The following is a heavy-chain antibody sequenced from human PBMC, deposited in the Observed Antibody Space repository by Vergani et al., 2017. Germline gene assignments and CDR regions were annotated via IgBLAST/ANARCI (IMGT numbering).Heavy chain of an antibody. J-gene: IGHJ5*02. CDR3: PRHMGLQPWYSSGLNWFDP. CDR2: LYYSGST. D-gene: IGHD6-19*01. CDR1: GGSISSSSYY. Sequence: QLQLQESGPGLVKPSETLSLTCTVSGGSISSSSYYWGWIRQPPGKGLEWIGSLYYSGSTYYNPSLKSRVTISVDTSKNQFSLKLSPGTAADTAVYYCPRHMGLQPWYSSGLNWFDPWGQGSLVTVSS. V-gene: IGHV4-39*01.